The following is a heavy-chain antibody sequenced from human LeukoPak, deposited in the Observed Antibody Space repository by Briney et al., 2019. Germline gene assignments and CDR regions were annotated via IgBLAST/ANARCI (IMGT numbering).Heavy chain of an antibody. D-gene: IGHD6-19*01. CDR3: AREGDLGHQWLVRYFDY. V-gene: IGHV1-2*06. CDR2: INPNSGGT. J-gene: IGHJ4*02. CDR1: GYTFTGYY. Sequence: ASVKVSCKASGYTFTGYYMHWVRQAPGQGLEWMGRINPNSGGTNYAQKFQGRVTMTRDTSISTAYMELSRLRSGDTAVYYCAREGDLGHQWLVRYFDYWGLGTLVTVSS.